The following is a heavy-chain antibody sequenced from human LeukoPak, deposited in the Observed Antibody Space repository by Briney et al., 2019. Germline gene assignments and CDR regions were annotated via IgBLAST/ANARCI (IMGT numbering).Heavy chain of an antibody. CDR2: ISAYNGNT. Sequence: ASVKVSCKASGYTFTSYGISWVRQAPGQGLEWMGWISAYNGNTNYAQKLQGRVTMTTDTSTSTAYMELRSLRSDDTAVYYCARSAAAGHPYYYYGMDVWGKGTTVTVSS. J-gene: IGHJ6*04. V-gene: IGHV1-18*04. CDR1: GYTFTSYG. CDR3: ARSAAAGHPYYYYGMDV. D-gene: IGHD6-13*01.